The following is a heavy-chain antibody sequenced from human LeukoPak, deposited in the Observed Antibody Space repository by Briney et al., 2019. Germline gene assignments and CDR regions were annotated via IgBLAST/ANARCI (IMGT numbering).Heavy chain of an antibody. V-gene: IGHV3-49*04. Sequence: GALRLSCTASGFTFGDYAMTWVRQAPGKGLEWVGFIRSKVYGGTPEYAASVKGRFTISRDDSKGIAYLQMNSLKTEDTAVYYCAREHNIWTGYPFDYWGQGTLVTVSS. D-gene: IGHD3-9*01. CDR2: IRSKVYGGTP. J-gene: IGHJ4*02. CDR3: AREHNIWTGYPFDY. CDR1: GFTFGDYA.